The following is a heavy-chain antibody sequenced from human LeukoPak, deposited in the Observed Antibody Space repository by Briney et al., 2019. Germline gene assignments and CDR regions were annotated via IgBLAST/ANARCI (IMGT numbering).Heavy chain of an antibody. V-gene: IGHV1-3*01. CDR2: INAGNGNT. J-gene: IGHJ4*02. CDR3: AGETYYDIFTGYHPFDY. CDR1: GYTFTSYA. D-gene: IGHD3-9*01. Sequence: ASVKVSCKASGYTFTSYAMHWVRQAPGQRLEWMGWINAGNGNTKYSQKFQGRVTITRDTSASTAYMELSSLRSEDTAVYYCAGETYYDIFTGYHPFDYWGQGTLVTVSS.